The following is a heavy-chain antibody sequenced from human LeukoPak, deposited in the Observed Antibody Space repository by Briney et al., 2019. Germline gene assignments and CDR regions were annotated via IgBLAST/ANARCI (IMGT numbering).Heavy chain of an antibody. Sequence: GGSLRLSCAASGFTFSGSTMHWVRQAPGKGLEWVAFIQSDGSNQFYTKSVKGRFTISGDNGKNTMYLQMNSLKTEDTAVYYCEKDQAGAWGQGTRVTVSS. CDR1: GFTFSGST. CDR2: IQSDGSNQ. J-gene: IGHJ5*02. D-gene: IGHD1-26*01. V-gene: IGHV3-30*04. CDR3: EKDQAGA.